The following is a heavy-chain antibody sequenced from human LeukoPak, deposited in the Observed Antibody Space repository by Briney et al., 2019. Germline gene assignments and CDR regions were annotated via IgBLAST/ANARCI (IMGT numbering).Heavy chain of an antibody. CDR3: ARGIFYYYGSSGYYHFDY. CDR2: IYYSGGT. D-gene: IGHD3-22*01. Sequence: SETLPLTCTVSSGSVSSGSYYWSWIRQPPGKTLEWIGHIYYSGGTNYNPSLKSRVTISVDPSRNQSSLKLTSVTAADTAVYYCARGIFYYYGSSGYYHFDYWGQGTLVTVSS. CDR1: SGSVSSGSYY. J-gene: IGHJ4*02. V-gene: IGHV4-61*01.